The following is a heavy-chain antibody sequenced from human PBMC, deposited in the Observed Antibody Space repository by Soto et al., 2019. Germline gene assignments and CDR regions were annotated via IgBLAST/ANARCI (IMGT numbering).Heavy chain of an antibody. J-gene: IGHJ5*02. CDR2: INSRGDRT. V-gene: IGHV3-23*01. CDR1: GFMFKNYE. D-gene: IGHD3-10*01. Sequence: EVQLLDSGGDLRQPGGSLRLSCAASGFMFKNYEMSWVRQAPGKGLEWVSAINSRGDRTYYAGPVKGRFTISRDNSKNTLYLHMTSLRVDDTAMYFCTRGSGSYYFDGDHWGQGTLVTVSS. CDR3: TRGSGSYYFDGDH.